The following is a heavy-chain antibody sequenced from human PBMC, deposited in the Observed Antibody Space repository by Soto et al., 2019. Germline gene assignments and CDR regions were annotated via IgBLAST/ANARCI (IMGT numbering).Heavy chain of an antibody. CDR1: GFTFSSYG. CDR3: AKDYGDYYDSSGWYFDY. CDR2: ISYDGSNK. V-gene: IGHV3-30*18. J-gene: IGHJ4*02. Sequence: QVQLVESGGGVVQPGRSLSLSCAASGFTFSSYGMHWVRQAPGKGLEWVAVISYDGSNKYYADSVKGRFTISRDNSKNTLYLQMNSLRAEDTAVYYCAKDYGDYYDSSGWYFDYWGQGTLVTVSS. D-gene: IGHD3-22*01.